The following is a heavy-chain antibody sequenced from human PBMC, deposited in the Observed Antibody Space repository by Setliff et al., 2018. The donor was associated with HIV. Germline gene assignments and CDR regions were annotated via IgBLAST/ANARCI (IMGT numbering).Heavy chain of an antibody. V-gene: IGHV3-66*02. CDR3: ARYSSGYSFDY. D-gene: IGHD3-22*01. CDR2: IYSEGST. J-gene: IGHJ4*02. Sequence: GGSLRLSCAASGFTVSSNYMSWVRQAPEKGLEWVSLIYSEGSTYYSDSVKGRFTISRDVSKNTLFLQMNNLGTEDTAVYYCARYSSGYSFDYWGQGTLVTVSS. CDR1: GFTVSSNY.